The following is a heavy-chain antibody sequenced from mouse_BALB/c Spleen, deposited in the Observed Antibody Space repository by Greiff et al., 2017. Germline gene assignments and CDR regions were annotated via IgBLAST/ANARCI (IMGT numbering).Heavy chain of an antibody. CDR3: ARSRDYDDD. J-gene: IGHJ2*01. V-gene: IGHV5-6-5*01. D-gene: IGHD2-4*01. CDR1: GFTFSSYA. CDR2: ISSGGST. Sequence: DVMLVESGGGLVKPGGSLTLSCAASGFTFSSYAMSWVRQTPEKGLEWVGAISSGGSTYYPDSVKGRFTISRDNARNILYLQMSSLGSEDTAMYYCARSRDYDDDWGEGTTLTVSS.